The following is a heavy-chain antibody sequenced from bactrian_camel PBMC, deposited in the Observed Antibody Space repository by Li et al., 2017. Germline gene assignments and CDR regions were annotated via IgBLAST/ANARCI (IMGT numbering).Heavy chain of an antibody. CDR1: GFTYSSYC. V-gene: IGHV3S40*01. J-gene: IGHJ4*01. CDR3: AEGGGSRGEQCYCHTY. D-gene: IGHD2*01. Sequence: VQLVESGGGSVQAGGSLRLSCVASGFTYSSYCMGWFRQAPGKPREGISAIRRDGGETWYAASVKGRFTISRDSAKNTVYLQMNNLQPEDTATYYCAEGGGSRGEQCYCHTYWGQGTQVTVS. CDR2: IRRDGGET.